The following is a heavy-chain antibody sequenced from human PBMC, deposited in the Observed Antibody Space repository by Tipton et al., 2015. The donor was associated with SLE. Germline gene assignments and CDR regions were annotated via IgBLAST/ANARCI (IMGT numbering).Heavy chain of an antibody. V-gene: IGHV4-59*13. CDR2: IYYSGST. CDR1: GGSISSYY. J-gene: IGHJ4*02. Sequence: TLSLTCTVSGGSISSYYWSWIRQPPGKGLEWIGYIYYSGSTNYNPSLKSRVTISVDTSKNQFSLKLSSVTAADTAVYYCARSMRVGSEDYWGQGTLVTVSS. CDR3: ARSMRVGSEDY. D-gene: IGHD6-19*01.